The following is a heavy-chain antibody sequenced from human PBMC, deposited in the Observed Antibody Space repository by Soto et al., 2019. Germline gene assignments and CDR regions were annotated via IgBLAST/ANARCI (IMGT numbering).Heavy chain of an antibody. CDR3: AKEGRVVPAATYYYYMGV. CDR2: ISGSGGST. CDR1: GFTFSSYA. Sequence: PGGSLRLSCAASGFTFSSYAMSWVRQAPGKGLEWVSAISGSGGSTYYADSVKGRFTISRDNSKNTLYLQMNSLRAEDTAVYYCAKEGRVVPAATYYYYMGVWGKGTTVTVSS. V-gene: IGHV3-23*01. J-gene: IGHJ6*03. D-gene: IGHD2-2*01.